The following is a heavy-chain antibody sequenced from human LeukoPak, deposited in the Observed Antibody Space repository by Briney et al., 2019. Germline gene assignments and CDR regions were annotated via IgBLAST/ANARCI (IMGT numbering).Heavy chain of an antibody. Sequence: PGGSLRPSCAASGFTFSSYGMHWVRQAPGKGLEWVAVISYDGSNKYYADSVKGRFTISRDNSKNTLYLQMNSLRAEDTAVYYCAKDSSSSWPNQLGMFDYWGQGTLVTVSS. V-gene: IGHV3-30*18. D-gene: IGHD6-13*01. J-gene: IGHJ4*02. CDR2: ISYDGSNK. CDR3: AKDSSSSWPNQLGMFDY. CDR1: GFTFSSYG.